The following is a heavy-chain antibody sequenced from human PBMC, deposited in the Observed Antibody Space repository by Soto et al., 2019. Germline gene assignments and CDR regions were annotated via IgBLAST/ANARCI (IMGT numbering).Heavy chain of an antibody. V-gene: IGHV5-10-1*01. D-gene: IGHD3-10*01. CDR1: GYSFTSYW. Sequence: PGESLKISCKGSGYSFTSYWISWVRQMPGKGLEWMGRIDPSDSYTNYSPSFQGHVTISADKSISTAYLQWSSLKASDTAMYYCASGSYYNDPVTRVYYYGMDVWGQGTTVTVSS. CDR3: ASGSYYNDPVTRVYYYGMDV. J-gene: IGHJ6*02. CDR2: IDPSDSYT.